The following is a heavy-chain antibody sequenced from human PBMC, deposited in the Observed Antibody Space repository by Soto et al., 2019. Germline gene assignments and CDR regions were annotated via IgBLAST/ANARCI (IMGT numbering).Heavy chain of an antibody. V-gene: IGHV4-59*01. D-gene: IGHD1-7*01. CDR1: GGSISSYY. Sequence: QVQLQESGPGLVKPSETLSLTCTVSGGSISSYYWNWIRQPPGKGLEWIGYIYYSGSTNYNPSLTSRVIXSXDXXKNQFSLKVSSVTAADTAVYYCAREGLTGTIGLYYYYGLDVWGQGTTVTVSS. CDR2: IYYSGST. CDR3: AREGLTGTIGLYYYYGLDV. J-gene: IGHJ6*02.